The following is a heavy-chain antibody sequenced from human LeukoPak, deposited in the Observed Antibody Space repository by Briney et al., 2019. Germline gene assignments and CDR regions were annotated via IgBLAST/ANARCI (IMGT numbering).Heavy chain of an antibody. CDR3: ARNRWYPNPNYYYYYMDV. CDR2: IYYSGST. V-gene: IGHV4-59*01. CDR1: GGSITNYY. J-gene: IGHJ6*03. Sequence: SETLSLTCTVSGGSITNYYWSWIRQPPGKGLEWIGYIYYSGSTNYNPSLKSRVTISVDTSKNQFSLKLSSVTAADTAVYYCARNRWYPNPNYYYYYMDVWGKGTTVTVSS. D-gene: IGHD2-15*01.